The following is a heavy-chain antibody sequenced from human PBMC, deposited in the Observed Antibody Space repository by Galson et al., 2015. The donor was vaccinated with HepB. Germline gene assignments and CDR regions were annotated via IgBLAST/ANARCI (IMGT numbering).Heavy chain of an antibody. J-gene: IGHJ6*02. Sequence: SLRLSCAASGFTFSTYSMNWVRQAPGKGLEWVSSISDTSTYIYYADSVKGRFIISRDNAKNSLFLQMNSLRAEDTAVYYCARDSGYCSGGNCDYGMDVWGQGTTVTVSS. CDR3: ARDSGYCSGGNCDYGMDV. CDR1: GFTFSTYS. D-gene: IGHD2-15*01. V-gene: IGHV3-21*01. CDR2: ISDTSTYI.